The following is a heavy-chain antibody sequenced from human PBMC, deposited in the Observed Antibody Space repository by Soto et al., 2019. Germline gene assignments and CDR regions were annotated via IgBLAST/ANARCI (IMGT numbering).Heavy chain of an antibody. V-gene: IGHV3-21*01. J-gene: IGHJ6*02. CDR3: AREISMVRGVTDYYYYYGMDV. D-gene: IGHD3-10*01. CDR1: GFTFSSYS. Sequence: PGGSLRLSCASSGFTFSSYSMNWVRQAPGKGLEWVSSISSSSSYIYYADSVKGRFTISRDNAKNSLYLQMNSLRAEDTAVYYCAREISMVRGVTDYYYYYGMDVWGQGTTVTVSS. CDR2: ISSSSSYI.